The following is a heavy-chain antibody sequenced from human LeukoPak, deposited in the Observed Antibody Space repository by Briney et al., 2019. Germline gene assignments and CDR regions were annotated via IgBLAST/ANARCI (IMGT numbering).Heavy chain of an antibody. CDR1: GGSINSNNYF. CDR3: ARRSSSSGYYYYMDV. V-gene: IGHV4-39*01. J-gene: IGHJ6*03. Sequence: PSETLSLTCTVSGGSINSNNYFWGWFRQPPGKGLEWIGSISYSGSTYYNPSVQSRVTISEDTSRNQFFLKLTSLTAADTAVFYCARRSSSSGYYYYMDVWGKGTTVTVSS. CDR2: ISYSGST. D-gene: IGHD6-6*01.